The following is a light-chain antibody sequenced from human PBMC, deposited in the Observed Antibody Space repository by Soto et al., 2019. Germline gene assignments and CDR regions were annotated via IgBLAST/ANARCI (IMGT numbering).Light chain of an antibody. CDR3: QQYGSSPLT. J-gene: IGKJ4*01. CDR1: QSVSSSF. V-gene: IGKV3-20*01. CDR2: VAS. Sequence: EIVLTQSPGTLSLSPGERATLSCRASQSVSSSFFAWYQQKPGQAPRLLIYVASSRATGMPDRFSGSGSGTYSSLTISRLEPEDVAVYYCQQYGSSPLTVGGGTKVEIK.